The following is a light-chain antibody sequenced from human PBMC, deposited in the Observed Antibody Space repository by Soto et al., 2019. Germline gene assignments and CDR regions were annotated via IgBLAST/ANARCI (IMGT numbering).Light chain of an antibody. V-gene: IGKV3-20*01. Sequence: EIVLTQSPGTLSLSPGERATLSCRASQSVSSSYLAWYQQKPGQAPRLXIYGAFSRETGIRDRFSGSGSGTEFTLTITRLEPEDFAFYYCHQRQRSTRTFGQGTKVDIK. J-gene: IGKJ1*01. CDR3: HQRQRSTRT. CDR2: GAF. CDR1: QSVSSSY.